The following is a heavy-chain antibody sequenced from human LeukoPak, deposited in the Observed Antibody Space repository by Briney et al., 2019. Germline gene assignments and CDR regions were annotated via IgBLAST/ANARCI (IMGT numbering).Heavy chain of an antibody. Sequence: PGRSLRLSCAASGFTFSSYSMNWVRQAPGKGLEWVSSISSSSSYIYYADSVKGRFTISRDNAKNSLYLQMNSLRAEDTAVYYCARDSPARGAFDYWGQGTLVTVSS. V-gene: IGHV3-21*01. CDR3: ARDSPARGAFDY. J-gene: IGHJ4*02. CDR2: ISSSSSYI. CDR1: GFTFSSYS. D-gene: IGHD1-26*01.